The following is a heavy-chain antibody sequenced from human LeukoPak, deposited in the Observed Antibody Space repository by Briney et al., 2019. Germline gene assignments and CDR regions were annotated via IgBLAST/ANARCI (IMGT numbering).Heavy chain of an antibody. D-gene: IGHD3-10*01. CDR2: INHSGST. V-gene: IGHV4-34*01. CDR1: GGSFSGYY. J-gene: IGHJ5*02. CDR3: ARDQGGLWCGDLRNWFDP. Sequence: PSETLSLTCAVYGGSFSGYYWSWIRQPPGKGLEWLGEINHSGSTNYNPSLKSRVTISVDTSKNQFSLKLSSVTAADTAVYYYARDQGGLWCGDLRNWFDPWGQGTLVTVSS.